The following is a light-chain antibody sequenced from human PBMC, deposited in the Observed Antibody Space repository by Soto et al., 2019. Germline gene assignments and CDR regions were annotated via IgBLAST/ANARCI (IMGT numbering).Light chain of an antibody. CDR3: SSWDDRLNVWV. CDR2: YDD. J-gene: IGLJ3*02. Sequence: QSVLTQPPSVSEAPRQRVTISCSGNTSNIGNNAVNWYQQLPGKAPKLLIYYDDLVPSGVSDRFSGSKSGTSASLAITRLESEDEADYYCSSWDDRLNVWVFGGGTKVTVL. CDR1: TSNIGNNA. V-gene: IGLV1-36*01.